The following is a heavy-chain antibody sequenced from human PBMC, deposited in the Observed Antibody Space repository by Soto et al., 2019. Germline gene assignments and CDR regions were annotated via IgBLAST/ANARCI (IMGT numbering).Heavy chain of an antibody. CDR1: GYTFTGYY. Sequence: ASVKVSCKASGYTFTGYYMHWVRQAPGQGLEWMGWINPNSGGTNYAQKFQGWVTMTRDTSISTAYMELSRLRSDDTAVYYCARGQLGGYDGTAGYYYMDVWGKGTTVTVSS. J-gene: IGHJ6*03. V-gene: IGHV1-2*04. D-gene: IGHD5-12*01. CDR3: ARGQLGGYDGTAGYYYMDV. CDR2: INPNSGGT.